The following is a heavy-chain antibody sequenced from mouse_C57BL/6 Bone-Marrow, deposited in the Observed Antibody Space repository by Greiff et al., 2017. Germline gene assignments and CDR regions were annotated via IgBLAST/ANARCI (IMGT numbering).Heavy chain of an antibody. D-gene: IGHD1-1*02. CDR3: TSPVGYFDY. V-gene: IGHV14-4*01. Sequence: VQLQQSGAELVRPGASVKLSCTASGFNIKDDYMHWVKQRPEQGLEWIGWIDPENGDTEYASKFQGKATITADTSSNTAYLQLSSLTSEDTAFYYCTSPVGYFDYGGQGTTLTVSS. J-gene: IGHJ2*01. CDR1: GFNIKDDY. CDR2: IDPENGDT.